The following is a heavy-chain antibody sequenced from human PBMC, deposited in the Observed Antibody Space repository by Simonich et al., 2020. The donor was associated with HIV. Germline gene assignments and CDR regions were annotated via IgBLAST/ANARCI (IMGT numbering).Heavy chain of an antibody. CDR3: ARDLALGRAYYDTSMDV. CDR1: GFTFSGYW. J-gene: IGHJ6*02. Sequence: EVQLVESGGGLVQPGGSLRLSCAASGFTFSGYWMTWVGQAPGKCVEVVANRKEDGSEKTYVDSVKGRFTISRDNAKNSLYLQMNSLRGEDTGVYYCARDLALGRAYYDTSMDVWGQGTTVTVSS. D-gene: IGHD3-22*01. CDR2: RKEDGSEK. V-gene: IGHV3-7*01.